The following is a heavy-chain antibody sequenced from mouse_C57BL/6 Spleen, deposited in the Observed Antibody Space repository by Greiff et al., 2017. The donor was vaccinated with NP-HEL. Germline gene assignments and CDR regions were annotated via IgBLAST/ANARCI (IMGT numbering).Heavy chain of an antibody. V-gene: IGHV1-54*01. J-gene: IGHJ4*01. CDR3: ARGALYGSNAMDY. CDR2: INPGSGGT. D-gene: IGHD1-1*01. Sequence: QVQLKQSGAELVRPGTSVKVSCKASGYAFTNYLIEWVKQRPGQGLEWIGVINPGSGGTNYNEKFKGKATLTADKSSSTAYMQLSSLTSEDSAVYFCARGALYGSNAMDYWGQGTSVTVSS. CDR1: GYAFTNYL.